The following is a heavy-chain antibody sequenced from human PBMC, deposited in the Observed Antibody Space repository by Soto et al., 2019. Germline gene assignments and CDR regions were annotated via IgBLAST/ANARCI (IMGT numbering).Heavy chain of an antibody. J-gene: IGHJ4*02. V-gene: IGHV3-11*01. CDR1: GFTFIGYN. CDR3: ARRGTISSAHHFDH. Sequence: VQLVEPGGGLVKPRGSLRLSCAASGFTFIGYNMSWIRQAPGKGLEWVSYITSSGSNTFDAESVKGRFTISRDNTMNLLYLQMNSLSAEDTAVYYCARRGTISSAHHFDHWGQGTLVTVSS. D-gene: IGHD6-6*01. CDR2: ITSSGSNT.